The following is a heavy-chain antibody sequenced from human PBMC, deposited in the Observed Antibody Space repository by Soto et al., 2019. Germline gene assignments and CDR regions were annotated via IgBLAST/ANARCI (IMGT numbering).Heavy chain of an antibody. J-gene: IGHJ2*01. V-gene: IGHV3-30*18. CDR3: AKSKQWLGKSSWYFDL. CDR2: ISYDGSNK. Sequence: VQLVESGGGVVQPGRSLRLSCAASGFTFSSYGMHWVRQAPGKGLEWVAVISYDGSNKYYADSVKGRFTISRDNSKNTLYLQMNSLRAEDTAVYYCAKSKQWLGKSSWYFDLWGRGTLVTVSS. CDR1: GFTFSSYG. D-gene: IGHD6-19*01.